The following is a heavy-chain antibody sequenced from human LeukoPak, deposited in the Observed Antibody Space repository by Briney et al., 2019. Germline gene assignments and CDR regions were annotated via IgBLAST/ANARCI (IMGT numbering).Heavy chain of an antibody. V-gene: IGHV4-59*01. CDR1: GGSISSYY. D-gene: IGHD6-13*01. J-gene: IGHJ5*02. CDR2: IYYSGST. Sequence: PSETLSLTCTVSGGSISSYYWSWIRQPPGKGLEWIGYIYYSGSTNYNPSLKSRVTISVDTSKNQFSLKLTSVTAADTAVYYCARGIPAAAPGWFDPWGQGTLVTVSS. CDR3: ARGIPAAAPGWFDP.